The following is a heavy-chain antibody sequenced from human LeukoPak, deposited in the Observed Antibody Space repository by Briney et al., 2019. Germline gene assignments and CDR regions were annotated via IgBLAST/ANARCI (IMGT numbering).Heavy chain of an antibody. D-gene: IGHD4-17*01. V-gene: IGHV3-30*04. CDR2: ISYDGSNK. CDR3: ARDIDNGDYVVY. CDR1: GFTFSSYA. Sequence: PGRSLRLSCAASGFTFSSYAMHWVRQAPGKGLEWVAVISYDGSNKYYADSVKGRFTISRDNSKNTLYLQMNSLRAEDTAVYYCARDIDNGDYVVYWGQGTLVTVSS. J-gene: IGHJ4*02.